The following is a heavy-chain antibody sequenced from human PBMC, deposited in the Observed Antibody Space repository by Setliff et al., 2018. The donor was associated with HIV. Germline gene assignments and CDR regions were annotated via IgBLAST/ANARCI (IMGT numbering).Heavy chain of an antibody. CDR3: ATDSPSFY. CDR2: ISSSSSSI. J-gene: IGHJ4*02. CDR1: GFTFSTYS. D-gene: IGHD2-2*01. V-gene: IGHV3-48*01. Sequence: PGGSLILSCAASGFTFSTYSLNWVRQAPGKGLEWISCISSSSSSIYYADSVKGRFTISRDNAKNSLYLQMKSLRAEDTALYYCATDSPSFYWGQGTLVTVSS.